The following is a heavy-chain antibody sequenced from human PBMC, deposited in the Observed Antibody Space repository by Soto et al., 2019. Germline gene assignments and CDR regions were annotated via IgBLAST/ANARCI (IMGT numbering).Heavy chain of an antibody. V-gene: IGHV1-69*04. CDR3: ARDEGDIVATSYYYYYMDV. D-gene: IGHD5-12*01. CDR1: GGTFSSYT. CDR2: IIPILGIA. J-gene: IGHJ6*03. Sequence: ASVKVSCKASGGTFSSYTISWVRQAPGQGLEWMGRIIPILGIANYAQKFQGRVTITADKSTSTAYMELSSLRSEDTAVYYCARDEGDIVATSYYYYYMDVWGKGTTVTVSS.